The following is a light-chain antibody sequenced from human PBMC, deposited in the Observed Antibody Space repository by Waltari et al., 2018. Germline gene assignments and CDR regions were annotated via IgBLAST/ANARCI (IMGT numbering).Light chain of an antibody. CDR3: SSYGGSNNFAV. J-gene: IGLJ2*01. CDR2: AVN. V-gene: IGLV2-8*01. CDR1: SSDVGSYDS. Sequence: QSALTQPPSASGSPGQSVTIPCSGTSSDVGSYDSASWSQQPPCHAPKFIIYAVNKRPSGVPDLFSGSKSGNTASLTVSGLQAEDEADYYCSSYGGSNNFAVFGGGTKLTVL.